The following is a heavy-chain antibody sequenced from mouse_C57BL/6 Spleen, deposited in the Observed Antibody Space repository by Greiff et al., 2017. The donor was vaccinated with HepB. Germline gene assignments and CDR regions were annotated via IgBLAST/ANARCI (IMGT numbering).Heavy chain of an antibody. CDR1: GYTFTSYC. Sequence: QVKLQESGAELARPGASVKLSCKASGYTFTSYCISWVKQRTGQGLEWIGEIYPRSGNTYYNEKFKGKATLTADKSSSTAYMELRSLTSEDSAVYFCARTGDGYPYFDVWGTGTTVTVSS. CDR2: IYPRSGNT. V-gene: IGHV1-81*01. CDR3: ARTGDGYPYFDV. D-gene: IGHD2-3*01. J-gene: IGHJ1*03.